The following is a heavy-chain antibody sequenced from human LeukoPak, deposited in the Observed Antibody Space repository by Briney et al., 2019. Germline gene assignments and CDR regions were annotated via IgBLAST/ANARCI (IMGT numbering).Heavy chain of an antibody. CDR2: MQYNGSDK. Sequence: GGSLRLSCAASGFSFNNYGIHWVRQAPGKGLEWVTFMQYNGSDKFYADSVKGRFTISRDNSKNTLYLQMNSLRAEDTAVYYCAKGLLTVGTRYDYWGQGTLVTVSS. CDR3: AKGLLTVGTRYDY. V-gene: IGHV3-30*02. J-gene: IGHJ4*02. CDR1: GFSFNNYG. D-gene: IGHD4-23*01.